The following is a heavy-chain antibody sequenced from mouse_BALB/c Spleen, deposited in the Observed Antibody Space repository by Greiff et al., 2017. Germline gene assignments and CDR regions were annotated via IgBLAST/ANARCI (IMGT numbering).Heavy chain of an antibody. CDR3: ARHRTFDY. CDR2: ISSGGGST. CDR1: GFAFSSYD. Sequence: EVKLVESGGGLVKPGGSLKLSCAASGFAFSSYDMSWVRQTPEKRLEWVAYISSGGGSTYYPDTVKGRFTISRDNAKNTLYLQMSSLKSEDTAMYYCARHRTFDYWGQGTTLTVSS. V-gene: IGHV5-12-1*01. J-gene: IGHJ2*01.